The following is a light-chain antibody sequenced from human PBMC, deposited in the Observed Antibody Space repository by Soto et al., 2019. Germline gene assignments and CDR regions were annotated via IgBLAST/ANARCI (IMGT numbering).Light chain of an antibody. V-gene: IGKV3-15*01. CDR1: QSVRTN. Sequence: IVMTQSPATLSVSPGDRATISCRASQSVRTNLAWYQLTPGQAPSLLIYGASTRATGVPARFSGTGSGTDFTLTISSLHPEDFAVYYCQQRSNWPLTFGGGTKVDI. CDR3: QQRSNWPLT. CDR2: GAS. J-gene: IGKJ4*01.